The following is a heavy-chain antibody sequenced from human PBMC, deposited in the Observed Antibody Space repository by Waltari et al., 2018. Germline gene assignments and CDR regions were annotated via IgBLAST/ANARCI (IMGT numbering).Heavy chain of an antibody. J-gene: IGHJ3*02. Sequence: QVQLQESGPGLVKPSETLSLTCTVSGGSIRSYYWSWIRQPPGKGLEWNGYIYSSGTTNNIPSLKSRVTISVDTSKNQFSLKLSSVTAADTAVYYCARDRYCSGGSCYGAGGAFDIWGQGTMVTVSS. V-gene: IGHV4-59*01. CDR3: ARDRYCSGGSCYGAGGAFDI. CDR1: GGSIRSYY. CDR2: IYSSGTT. D-gene: IGHD2-15*01.